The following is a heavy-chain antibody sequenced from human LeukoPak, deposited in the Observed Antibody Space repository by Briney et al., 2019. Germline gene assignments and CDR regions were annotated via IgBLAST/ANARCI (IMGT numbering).Heavy chain of an antibody. J-gene: IGHJ4*02. CDR1: GYTFTSYG. CDR2: ISAYNGNT. Sequence: ASVKVSCKASGYTFTSYGISWVRQAPGQGLEWMGWISAYNGNTNYAQKLQGRVTMTTDTSTSTAYMELRSLRSDDTAVYYCARVWTIFGVVISLDYRGQGTLVAVSS. V-gene: IGHV1-18*01. D-gene: IGHD3-3*01. CDR3: ARVWTIFGVVISLDY.